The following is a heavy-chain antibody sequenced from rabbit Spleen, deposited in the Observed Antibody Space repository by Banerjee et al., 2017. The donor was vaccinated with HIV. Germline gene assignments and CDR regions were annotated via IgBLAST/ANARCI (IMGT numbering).Heavy chain of an antibody. CDR2: IDPVFGIT. J-gene: IGHJ4*01. CDR3: VREVAAKFNL. Sequence: QEQLVESGGGLVQPGGSLKLSCKASGFDLSTYGVSWVRQAPGKGLEWIGYIDPVFGITYYANWVNGRFTISSHNAQNTLFLQLNSLTAADTATYFCVREVAAKFNLWGQGTLVTVS. D-gene: IGHD4-1*01. V-gene: IGHV1S47*01. CDR1: GFDLSTYG.